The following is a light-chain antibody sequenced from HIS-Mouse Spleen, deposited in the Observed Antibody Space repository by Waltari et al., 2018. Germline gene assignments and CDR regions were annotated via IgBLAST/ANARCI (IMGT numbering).Light chain of an antibody. V-gene: IGKV1-33*01. CDR2: DAS. CDR1: QDISNY. CDR3: QQYDNLPPRIT. J-gene: IGKJ3*01. Sequence: DIQMTQSPSSLSASVGDRVTITCQASQDISNYLNWYQQKPGKAPKLLIYDASNLETGVPSRLSGSGSGTDFTFTISSLQPEDIATYYCQQYDNLPPRITFGPGTKVDIK.